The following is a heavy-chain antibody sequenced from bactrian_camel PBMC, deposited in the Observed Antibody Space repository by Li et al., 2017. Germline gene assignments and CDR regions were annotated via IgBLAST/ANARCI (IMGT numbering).Heavy chain of an antibody. CDR3: AAARNFLLSDPPGGCNSQRWGY. Sequence: VQLVESGGGSVQTGGSLRLSCAASGLSRTPYCMGWFRQAPGKEREGVAAIDTAGAPTYTYAVAGRFTISKDKAANTLYLQMNSLKPEDTAVYYCAAARNFLLSDPPGGCNSQRWGYWGQGTQVTVS. J-gene: IGHJ6*01. CDR2: IDTAGAP. D-gene: IGHD1*01. V-gene: IGHV3S42*01. CDR1: GLSRTPYC.